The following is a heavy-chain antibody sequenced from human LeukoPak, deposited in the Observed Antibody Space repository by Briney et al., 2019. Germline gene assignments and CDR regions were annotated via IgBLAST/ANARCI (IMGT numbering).Heavy chain of an antibody. D-gene: IGHD2-21*02. CDR1: GFTFSNAW. V-gene: IGHV3-15*01. CDR2: IKSKTDGGTT. Sequence: GGSLRLSCAASGFTFSNAWMSWVRQAPGKGLEWVGRIKSKTDGGTTDYAAPVKGRFTTSRDDSKNTLYLQMNSLKTEDTAVYYCTTDLLAYCGGDCSGSLDYWGQGTLVTVSS. J-gene: IGHJ4*02. CDR3: TTDLLAYCGGDCSGSLDY.